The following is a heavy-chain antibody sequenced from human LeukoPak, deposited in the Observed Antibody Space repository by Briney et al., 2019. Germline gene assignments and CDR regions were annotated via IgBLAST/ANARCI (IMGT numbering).Heavy chain of an antibody. V-gene: IGHV4-30-4*07. CDR3: ARGDARGYSYGHFHFDH. CDR2: VYYSGST. J-gene: IGHJ4*01. CDR1: GGSISGGGYS. D-gene: IGHD5-18*01. Sequence: SQTLSLTCAVSGGSISGGGYSWSWIRQPPGKGLECIGFVYYSGSTNYNPSLKSRVTVSVDTSKNQFSLKLSSVTAADTAVYYCARGDARGYSYGHFHFDHWGHGTLVTVSS.